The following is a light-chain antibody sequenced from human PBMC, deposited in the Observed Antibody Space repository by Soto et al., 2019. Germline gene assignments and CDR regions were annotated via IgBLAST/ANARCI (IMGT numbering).Light chain of an antibody. CDR1: QNIETN. V-gene: IGKV3-15*01. J-gene: IGKJ4*01. CDR3: QQCNNWPPLT. CDR2: TAS. Sequence: DIVLTQSPVTLSVSPGDSATISCRSSQNIETNLAWYQQKPGQSPRLLIYTASTRASGIPARFSGSGYGTEFTLTISSLQSEDSAVYYCQQCNNWPPLTFGGGTKVDNK.